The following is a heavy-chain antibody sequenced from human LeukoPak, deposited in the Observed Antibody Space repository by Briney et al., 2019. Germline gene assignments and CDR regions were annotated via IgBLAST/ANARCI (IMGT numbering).Heavy chain of an antibody. J-gene: IGHJ4*02. Sequence: GGSLRLSCAASGFSFSSYAMNWVRQAPGKGLEWVSYSGSGGSTFYAESVKGRFTISRDNSKSTLFLQMNSLRVEDTAVYYCAKAYSSSRYYFDYWGQGTLVTVSS. D-gene: IGHD6-13*01. CDR1: GFSFSSYA. CDR3: AKAYSSSRYYFDY. V-gene: IGHV3-23*01. CDR2: SGSGGST.